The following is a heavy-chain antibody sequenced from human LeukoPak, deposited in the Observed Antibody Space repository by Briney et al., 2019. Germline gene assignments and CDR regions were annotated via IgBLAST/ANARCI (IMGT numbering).Heavy chain of an antibody. CDR1: DDSISSSFYY. J-gene: IGHJ4*02. CDR2: INYAGST. CDR3: ARHRGSSSPTVFGY. D-gene: IGHD6-13*01. Sequence: SETLSLTCTVSDDSISSSFYYWGWIRQTPGKGLEWIGSINYAGSTYYKSSLQSRVTISADTSKRQFSLRLNSVIAADTALYYCARHRGSSSPTVFGYWGQGTWVTVSS. V-gene: IGHV4-39*01.